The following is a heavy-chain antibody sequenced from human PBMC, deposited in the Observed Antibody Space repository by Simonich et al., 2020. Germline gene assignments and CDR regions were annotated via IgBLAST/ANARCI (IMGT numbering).Heavy chain of an antibody. J-gene: IGHJ4*02. CDR2: ISAYNGNT. CDR3: ARDQGGRAAAATDY. V-gene: IGHV1-18*01. Sequence: QVQLLQPGAEVKKPGASVKVSCKASGYTFTSYGISWVRQAPGQGLEWMGWISAYNGNTNYAQKLTGRVTMTTDTATSTAYMELRSRRSDDTAVYYCARDQGGRAAAATDYWGQGTLVTVSS. CDR1: GYTFTSYG. D-gene: IGHD6-13*01.